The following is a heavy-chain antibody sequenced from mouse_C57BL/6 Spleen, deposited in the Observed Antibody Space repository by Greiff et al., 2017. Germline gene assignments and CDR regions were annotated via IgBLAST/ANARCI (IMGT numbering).Heavy chain of an antibody. Sequence: QVQLQQPGAELVKPGASVKLSCKASGYTFTSYWMQWVKQRPGQGLEWIGEIDPSDSYTNYNQKFKGKATLTVDTSSSTAYMQLSSLTSEDSAVYYCARVGYYVDYWGQGTTLTVSS. V-gene: IGHV1-50*01. CDR2: IDPSDSYT. CDR1: GYTFTSYW. CDR3: ARVGYYVDY. J-gene: IGHJ2*01.